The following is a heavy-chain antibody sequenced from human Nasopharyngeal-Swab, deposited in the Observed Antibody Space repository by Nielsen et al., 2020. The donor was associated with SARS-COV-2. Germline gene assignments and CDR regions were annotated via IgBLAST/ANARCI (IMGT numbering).Heavy chain of an antibody. V-gene: IGHV4-30-2*01. Sequence: SETLSLTCAVSGGSISSGGYSWSWIRQPPGKGLEWIGYIYHSGSTYYNPSLKSRVTISVDRSKNQFSLKLSSVTAADTAVYYCAREGRGEWYHAFDIWGQGTMVTVSS. D-gene: IGHD3-16*01. CDR1: GGSISSGGYS. CDR3: AREGRGEWYHAFDI. J-gene: IGHJ3*02. CDR2: IYHSGST.